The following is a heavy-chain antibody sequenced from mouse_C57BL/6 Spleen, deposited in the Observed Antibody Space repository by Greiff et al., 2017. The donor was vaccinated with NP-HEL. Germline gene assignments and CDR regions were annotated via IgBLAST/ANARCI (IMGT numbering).Heavy chain of an antibody. D-gene: IGHD1-1*01. Sequence: QVQLQQPGAELVRPGSSVKLSCKASGYTFTSYWMHWVKQRPIQGLEWIGNIDPSDSETHYNQKFKDKATLTVDKSSSTAYMQLSSLTAEDSAVYCGARGDYGSNGDFDVWGTGTTVTVSS. CDR1: GYTFTSYW. CDR2: IDPSDSET. CDR3: ARGDYGSNGDFDV. J-gene: IGHJ1*03. V-gene: IGHV1-52*01.